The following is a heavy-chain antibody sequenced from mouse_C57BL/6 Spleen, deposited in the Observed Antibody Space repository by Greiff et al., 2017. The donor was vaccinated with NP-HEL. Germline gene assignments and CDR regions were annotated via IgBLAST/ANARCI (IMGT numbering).Heavy chain of an antibody. CDR1: GYTFTDYY. CDR2: IFPGSGST. V-gene: IGHV1-75*01. CDR3: ARSDYYGSSYGYFDV. Sequence: QVHVKQSGPELVKPGASVKISCKASGYTFTDYYINWVQQRPGQGLEWIGWIFPGSGSTYYNEKFKGKATLTVDKSSSTAYMLLSSLTSEDSAVYFCARSDYYGSSYGYFDVWGTGTTVTVSS. J-gene: IGHJ1*03. D-gene: IGHD1-1*01.